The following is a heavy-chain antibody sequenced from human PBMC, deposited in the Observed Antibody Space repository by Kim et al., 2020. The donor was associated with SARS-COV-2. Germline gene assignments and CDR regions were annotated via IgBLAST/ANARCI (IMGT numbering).Heavy chain of an antibody. V-gene: IGHV3-74*01. Sequence: RSTSHAVSVQGRVTITRDNAKNTLYLQMNSLRAEDTAVYYCARGGSGSLDYWGQGTLVTVSS. CDR3: ARGGSGSLDY. J-gene: IGHJ4*02. D-gene: IGHD3-16*01. CDR2: RST.